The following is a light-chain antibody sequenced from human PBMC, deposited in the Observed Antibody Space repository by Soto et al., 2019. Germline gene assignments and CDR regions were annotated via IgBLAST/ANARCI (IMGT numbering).Light chain of an antibody. V-gene: IGLV2-14*01. CDR2: EVS. Sequence: SALTQPASVSGSPGQSITISCTGTSSDVGGYKYVSWYQQHPAKAPKLMIFEVSNRPSGISNRFSGSKSGNTASLTISGLQAEDEADYYCSSYTSSSTLVFGGGTKVTVL. J-gene: IGLJ2*01. CDR3: SSYTSSSTLV. CDR1: SSDVGGYKY.